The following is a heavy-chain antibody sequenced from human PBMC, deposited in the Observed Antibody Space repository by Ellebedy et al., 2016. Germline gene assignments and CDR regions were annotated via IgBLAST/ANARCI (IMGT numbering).Heavy chain of an antibody. J-gene: IGHJ4*02. CDR3: ASGDGYAYFDY. Sequence: SLKISCAASGFTFDDYAMHWVRQAPGKGLEWVSGISWNSGSIGYADSVKGRFTISRDNAKNSLYLQMNSLRAEDTAVYYCASGDGYAYFDYWGQGTLVTVSS. CDR2: ISWNSGSI. D-gene: IGHD3-10*01. CDR1: GFTFDDYA. V-gene: IGHV3-9*01.